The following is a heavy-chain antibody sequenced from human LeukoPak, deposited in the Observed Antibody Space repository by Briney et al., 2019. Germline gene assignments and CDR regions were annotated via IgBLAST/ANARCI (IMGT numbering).Heavy chain of an antibody. CDR3: AKGLQHPDAFDI. CDR1: GFTFDDYA. V-gene: IGHV3-9*01. Sequence: GGSLRLFCAASGFTFDDYAMHWVRQAPGKGLEWVSGISWNSGSIGYADSVKGRFTISRDNAKNSLYLQMNSLRAEDTALYYCAKGLQHPDAFDIWGQGTMVTVSS. CDR2: ISWNSGSI. J-gene: IGHJ3*02.